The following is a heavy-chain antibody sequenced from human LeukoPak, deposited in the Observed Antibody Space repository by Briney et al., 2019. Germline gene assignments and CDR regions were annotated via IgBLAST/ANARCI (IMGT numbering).Heavy chain of an antibody. V-gene: IGHV3-30*18. D-gene: IGHD3-22*01. CDR3: AKDISPHYYDTQGWFDP. Sequence: PGGSLRLSCAGSGFTFRNRWATWVRQAPGKGLEWVAVISYDGSNKYYADSVKGRFTISRDNSKNTLYLQMNSLRAEDTAVYYCAKDISPHYYDTQGWFDPWGQGTLVTVSS. J-gene: IGHJ5*02. CDR1: GFTFRNRW. CDR2: ISYDGSNK.